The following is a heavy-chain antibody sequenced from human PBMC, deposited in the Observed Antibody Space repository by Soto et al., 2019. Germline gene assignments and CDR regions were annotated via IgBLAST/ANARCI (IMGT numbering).Heavy chain of an antibody. CDR1: GFTFDDYA. D-gene: IGHD2-2*02. Sequence: EVQLVESGGGLVQPGRSLRLSCAASGFTFDDYAMHWVRQAPGKGLEWVSGISWNSGSIGYADSVKGRFTISRDNAKNSLYLQMNSLRAEDTALYYCAKCAAAAIPGWEDYWGQGTLVTVSS. CDR2: ISWNSGSI. J-gene: IGHJ4*02. CDR3: AKCAAAAIPGWEDY. V-gene: IGHV3-9*01.